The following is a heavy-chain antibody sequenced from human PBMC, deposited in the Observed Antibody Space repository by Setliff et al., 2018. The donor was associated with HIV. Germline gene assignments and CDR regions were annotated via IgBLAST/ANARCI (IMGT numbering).Heavy chain of an antibody. CDR1: GYTFTDYF. V-gene: IGHV1-2*02. J-gene: IGHJ5*02. Sequence: GASVKVSCKASGYTFTDYFIHWVRQAPGQGLEWMGWISPDNGVTNIPQRFRGRVTMTRDASINTAYMELSSLTSDDTAVYYCARDWSMTSRESNWFDPWGQGTLVTVSS. D-gene: IGHD6-6*01. CDR2: ISPDNGVT. CDR3: ARDWSMTSRESNWFDP.